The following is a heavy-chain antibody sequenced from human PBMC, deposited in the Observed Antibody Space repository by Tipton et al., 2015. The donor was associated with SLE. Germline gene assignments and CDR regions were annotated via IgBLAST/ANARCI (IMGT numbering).Heavy chain of an antibody. D-gene: IGHD6-13*01. CDR1: GGSFSGYY. Sequence: TLSLTCAVYGGSFSGYYWSWIRQPPGKGLEWIGEINHSGSTYYNPSLKSRVTISVDTSKNQFSLKLSSVTAADTAVYYCATTTHTYSSSWYGMDVWGQGTTVTVSS. J-gene: IGHJ6*02. V-gene: IGHV4-34*01. CDR3: ATTTHTYSSSWYGMDV. CDR2: INHSGST.